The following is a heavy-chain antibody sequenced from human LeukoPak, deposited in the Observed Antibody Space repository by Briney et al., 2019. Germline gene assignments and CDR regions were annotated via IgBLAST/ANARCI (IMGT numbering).Heavy chain of an antibody. CDR2: IRAIGGTT. CDR3: AKEPREYCSSTSCPNWFDS. V-gene: IGHV3-23*01. CDR1: GFTFNNYA. Sequence: PGGSLRLSCAASGFTFNNYAMSWVRQAPFKRLECVSAIRAIGGTTYYADCVKGRFTISRDNSENTLFLQMNSLRAEDTAVYYCAKEPREYCSSTSCPNWFDSWGQGTLVTVSS. D-gene: IGHD2-2*01. J-gene: IGHJ5*01.